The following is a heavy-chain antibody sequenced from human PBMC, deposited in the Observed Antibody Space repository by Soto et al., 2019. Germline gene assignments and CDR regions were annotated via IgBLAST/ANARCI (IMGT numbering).Heavy chain of an antibody. CDR3: VTVFSANWPNGFDF. CDR1: GYTFISYG. V-gene: IGHV1-18*01. CDR2: TTAYNGNT. J-gene: IGHJ4*02. D-gene: IGHD1-1*01. Sequence: ASVKVSCKASGYTFISYGISWVRQAPGQGLEWMGWTTAYNGNTIYAQKFQDRVTMTADTSMDTAYMELRGLKSDDTAVYYCVTVFSANWPNGFDFWGQGTQVTVSS.